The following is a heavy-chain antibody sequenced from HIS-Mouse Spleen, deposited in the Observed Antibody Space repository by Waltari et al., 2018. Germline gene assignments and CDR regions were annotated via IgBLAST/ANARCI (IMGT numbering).Heavy chain of an antibody. D-gene: IGHD6-13*01. CDR2: INPSGGST. J-gene: IGHJ3*02. CDR3: ARCPYSSSWDDAFDI. CDR1: GYTFTSYH. V-gene: IGHV1-46*03. Sequence: QVQLVQSGAEVKKPGASVKVSCKASGYTFTSYHMPWVRPAPGQGLEWMGIINPSGGSTSYAQKFQGRVTMTRDTSTSTVYMELSSLRSEDTAVYYCARCPYSSSWDDAFDIWGQGTMVTVSS.